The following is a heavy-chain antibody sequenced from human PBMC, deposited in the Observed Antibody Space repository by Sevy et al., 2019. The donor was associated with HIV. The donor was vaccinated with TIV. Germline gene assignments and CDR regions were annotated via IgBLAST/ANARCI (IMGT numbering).Heavy chain of an antibody. CDR1: GFTFSDYY. Sequence: GGSLTLSCAASGFTFSDYYMNWVHQAPGKGLEWVSSISGRSSYIHYADSVRGRFTISRDNAKNSLYLQMNSLRVDDTAVYFCARDGGCASTSCLLYFDSWGQGALVTVSS. CDR2: ISGRSSYI. J-gene: IGHJ4*02. V-gene: IGHV3-21*01. D-gene: IGHD2-2*01. CDR3: ARDGGCASTSCLLYFDS.